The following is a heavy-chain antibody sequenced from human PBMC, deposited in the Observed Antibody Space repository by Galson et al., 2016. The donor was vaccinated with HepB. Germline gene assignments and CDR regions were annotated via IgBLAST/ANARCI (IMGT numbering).Heavy chain of an antibody. CDR2: IKQDGSEK. CDR1: GFTFRSHW. CDR3: ALYYYDSSGFVEYLQH. Sequence: SLRLSCAASGFTFRSHWMTLVRQAPGKGLEWVANIKQDGSEKYYVDSLKGRFTISRDDAKNSLYLQMNSLRAEDTAVYYCALYYYDSSGFVEYLQHWGQGTRVTVSS. V-gene: IGHV3-7*03. J-gene: IGHJ1*01. D-gene: IGHD3-22*01.